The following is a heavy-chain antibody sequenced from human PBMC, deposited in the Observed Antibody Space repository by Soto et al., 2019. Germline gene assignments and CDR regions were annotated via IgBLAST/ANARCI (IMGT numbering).Heavy chain of an antibody. CDR3: PRDGFNYYDSGGYYRLFDS. J-gene: IGHJ5*01. Sequence: PSETLSLTCTVSGGSVSSGSYYWSWIRQPPGKGLEWIGYIYYSGSTNYNPSLKSRVTMSVDRSINQFSLKLSSVTAADTAVYYCPRDGFNYYDSGGYYRLFDSWGLGTLVTVSS. V-gene: IGHV4-61*01. CDR1: GGSVSSGSYY. D-gene: IGHD3-22*01. CDR2: IYYSGST.